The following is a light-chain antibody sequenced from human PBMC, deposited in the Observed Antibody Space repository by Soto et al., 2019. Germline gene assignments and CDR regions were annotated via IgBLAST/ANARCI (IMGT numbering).Light chain of an antibody. Sequence: DTQMTQFPSTLSASVRDRVTITCRASQSICTWMAWYQQIPGKVPELLIFDASTLQSGVPSRFSGSGSGTEFTLTISSLHPDDFATYYCQQYNGYSYTFGQGTRLEIK. V-gene: IGKV1-5*01. CDR2: DAS. CDR3: QQYNGYSYT. CDR1: QSICTW. J-gene: IGKJ5*01.